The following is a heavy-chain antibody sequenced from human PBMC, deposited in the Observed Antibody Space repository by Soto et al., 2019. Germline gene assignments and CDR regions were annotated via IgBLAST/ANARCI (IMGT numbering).Heavy chain of an antibody. CDR2: INPNSGGT. J-gene: IGHJ6*02. D-gene: IGHD6-13*01. Sequence: ASVKVSCKASGYTFTGYYMHWVRQAPGQGLEWMGWINPNSGGTNYAQKFQGRVTMTRDTSISTAYMELNSLRAEDTAVYYCARDLGYIRQYYYYGMDVWGQGTTVTSP. CDR1: GYTFTGYY. CDR3: ARDLGYIRQYYYYGMDV. V-gene: IGHV1-2*02.